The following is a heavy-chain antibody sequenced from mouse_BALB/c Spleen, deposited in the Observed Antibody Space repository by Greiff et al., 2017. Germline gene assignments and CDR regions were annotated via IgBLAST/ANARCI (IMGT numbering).Heavy chain of an antibody. CDR3: ARELDY. CDR1: GFTFSSYG. V-gene: IGHV5-6-3*01. CDR2: INSNGGST. Sequence: DVKLVESGGGLVQPGGSLKLSCAASGFTFSSYGMSWVRQTPDKRLELVATINSNGGSTYYPDSVKGRFTISRDNAKNTLYLQMSSLKSEDTAMYYCARELDYWGQGTTLTVSS. J-gene: IGHJ2*01.